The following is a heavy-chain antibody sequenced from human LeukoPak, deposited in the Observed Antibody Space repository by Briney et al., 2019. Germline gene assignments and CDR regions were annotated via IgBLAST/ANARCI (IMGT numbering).Heavy chain of an antibody. D-gene: IGHD3-22*01. J-gene: IGHJ4*02. CDR3: ARVDHYYDSSGYYGAFDH. CDR2: IDSGGGT. CDR1: GLTVSSSH. Sequence: GGCLRLSCAVSGLTVSSSHMSWVRQAPGKGLEWVPVIDSGGGTYYAASVKGRFTISRDNSKNTVSLQMNSLRAEDTAVYYCARVDHYYDSSGYYGAFDHWGQGTLVTVSS. V-gene: IGHV3-66*01.